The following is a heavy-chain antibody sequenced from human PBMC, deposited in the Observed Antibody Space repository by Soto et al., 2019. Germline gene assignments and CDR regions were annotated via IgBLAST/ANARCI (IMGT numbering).Heavy chain of an antibody. Sequence: PGGSLRLSCAASGFTFSDYYMSWIRQAPGKGLEWVSYISSSSSYTNYADSVKGRFTISRDNAKNSLYLQMNSLRAEDTAVYYCARDEYSGWYSLVRYFDYWGQGTLVTVSS. CDR1: GFTFSDYY. CDR2: ISSSSSYT. D-gene: IGHD6-19*01. J-gene: IGHJ4*02. V-gene: IGHV3-11*05. CDR3: ARDEYSGWYSLVRYFDY.